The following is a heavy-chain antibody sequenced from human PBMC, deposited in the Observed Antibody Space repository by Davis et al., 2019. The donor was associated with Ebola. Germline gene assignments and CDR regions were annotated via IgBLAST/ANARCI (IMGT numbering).Heavy chain of an antibody. CDR1: GFTFSSYS. V-gene: IGHV3-7*01. J-gene: IGHJ3*02. Sequence: GESLKISCAASGFTFSSYSMNWVRQAPGKGLEWVANIKQDGSEKYYVDSVKGRFTISRDNAKNSLYLQMNSLRAEDTAVYYCARMGNYYDSSGFRRLAFDIWGQGTMVTVSS. CDR3: ARMGNYYDSSGFRRLAFDI. D-gene: IGHD3-22*01. CDR2: IKQDGSEK.